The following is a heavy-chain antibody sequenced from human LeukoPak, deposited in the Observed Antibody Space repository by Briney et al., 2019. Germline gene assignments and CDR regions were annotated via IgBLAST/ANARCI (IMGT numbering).Heavy chain of an antibody. V-gene: IGHV4-39*01. J-gene: IGHJ4*02. D-gene: IGHD1-26*01. CDR2: IYYSGST. CDR1: GGSIRSSNYY. Sequence: SETLSLTCTVSGGSIRSSNYYWGWIRQPPGKGLEWIATIYYSGSTYYNPSLKSQVTISVHTYKNQFSLKLSSVTAADTAVYYCARHAGGSSFDYWGQGTLVTVSS. CDR3: ARHAGGSSFDY.